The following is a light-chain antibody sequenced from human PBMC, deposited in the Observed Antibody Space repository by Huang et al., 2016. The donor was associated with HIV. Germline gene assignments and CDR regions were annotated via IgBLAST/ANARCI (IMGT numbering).Light chain of an antibody. CDR3: QQYSNMNT. V-gene: IGKV3-15*01. J-gene: IGKJ2*01. CDR2: GAS. CDR1: QSVGSS. Sequence: EIQMTQSPGTLSVSPGERVTLYCRASQSVGSSLAWFQHKPGQAPRLVIYGASTRATDIPVRFSGSGSGTEVTLSINSLQSEDYAVYYCQQYSNMNTFGQGTRLEIK.